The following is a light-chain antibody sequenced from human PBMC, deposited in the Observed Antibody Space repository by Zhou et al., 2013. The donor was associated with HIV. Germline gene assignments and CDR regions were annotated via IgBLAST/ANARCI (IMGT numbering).Light chain of an antibody. V-gene: IGKV3D-20*02. Sequence: EIVLTQSPGTLSLSPGERATLSCRASQSVSSNYLAWYQQRPGQAPRLLIYGASSRATGIPDRFSGSGSGTDFTLAINSLEPEDFAVYYCQQRSHWPPTFGQGPSWISN. J-gene: IGKJ2*01. CDR3: QQRSHWPPT. CDR2: GAS. CDR1: QSVSSNY.